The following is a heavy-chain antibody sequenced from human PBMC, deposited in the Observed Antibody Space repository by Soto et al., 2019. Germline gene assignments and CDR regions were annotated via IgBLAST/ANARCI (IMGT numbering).Heavy chain of an antibody. CDR1: GDTFTFYS. J-gene: IGHJ4*02. CDR2: INPILSMS. V-gene: IGHV1-69*02. CDR3: ASSYGSGYRAFDY. D-gene: IGHD3-10*01. Sequence: QVQLVQSGAEVKKPGSSVRVSCKASGDTFTFYSINWVRQAPGLGLEWMGRINPILSMSNYAQRFQGRVTRTEDKSTSTAYMELSSLRSEDTAMYYCASSYGSGYRAFDYWGQGALVTVSS.